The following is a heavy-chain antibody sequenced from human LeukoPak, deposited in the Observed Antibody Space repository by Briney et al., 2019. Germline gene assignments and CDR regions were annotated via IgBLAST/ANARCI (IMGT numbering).Heavy chain of an antibody. J-gene: IGHJ4*02. V-gene: IGHV4-61*02. Sequence: SETLSLTCTVSGGSISSGSYYWSWIRQPAGKGLEWIGRIYTSGSTNYNPSLKSRVTISVDTSKNQFSLKLSSVTAADTAVYYCARDRYGYCSSTSCYLFDYWGQGTLVTVSS. CDR3: ARDRYGYCSSTSCYLFDY. CDR1: GGSISSGSYY. CDR2: IYTSGST. D-gene: IGHD2-2*01.